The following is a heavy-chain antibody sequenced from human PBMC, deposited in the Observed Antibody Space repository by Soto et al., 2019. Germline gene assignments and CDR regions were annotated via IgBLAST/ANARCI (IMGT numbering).Heavy chain of an antibody. D-gene: IGHD2-2*01. CDR1: GYTFTSYG. V-gene: IGHV1-18*01. Sequence: ASVKVSCKASGYTFTSYGISWVRQAPGQGLEWMGWISAYNGNTNYAQKLQGRVTMTTDTSTSTAYMELRSLRSDDTAIYYCARQHCSSSNCHSGSQYYFDDWGQGTLVTVSS. J-gene: IGHJ4*02. CDR2: ISAYNGNT. CDR3: ARQHCSSSNCHSGSQYYFDD.